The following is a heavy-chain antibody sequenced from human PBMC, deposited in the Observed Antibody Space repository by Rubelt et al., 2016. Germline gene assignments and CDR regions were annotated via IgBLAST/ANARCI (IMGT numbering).Heavy chain of an antibody. V-gene: IGHV1-18*01. CDR2: ISAYNGNT. J-gene: IGHJ4*02. CDR3: ARSLLRRTVRAYCFDY. D-gene: IGHD3-3*01. Sequence: QVQLVQSGAEVKKPGASVKVSCKASGYTFTSYGISWVRQAPGQGLEWMGWISAYNGNTNYAQKLQGRVTMTTDTSTSTAYMVLRSLRSDDTAVYYCARSLLRRTVRAYCFDYWGQGTLVTVSS. CDR1: GYTFTSYG.